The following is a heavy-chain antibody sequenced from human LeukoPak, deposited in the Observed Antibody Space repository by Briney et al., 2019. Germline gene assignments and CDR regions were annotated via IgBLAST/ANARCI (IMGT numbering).Heavy chain of an antibody. J-gene: IGHJ5*02. CDR2: IYWDDDK. D-gene: IGHD1-14*01. Sequence: SGPTLVNPTETLTLTCTFSGFSLTTSGVGVGWIRQPPGKALEWLALIYWDDDKRYSPSQKSRLTITKDTSRNKVVLTMTNMDPVDTGTYYCAHRHKGMTTPDSWFDPWGQGTLVTVSS. V-gene: IGHV2-5*02. CDR3: AHRHKGMTTPDSWFDP. CDR1: GFSLTTSGVG.